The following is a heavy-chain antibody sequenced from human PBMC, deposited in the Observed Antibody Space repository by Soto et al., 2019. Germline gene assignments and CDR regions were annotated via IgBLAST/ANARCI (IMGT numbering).Heavy chain of an antibody. V-gene: IGHV1-69*13. CDR3: ARDLKVIVVDPGYYGMDV. Sequence: GASVKVSCKASGGTFSSYAISWVRQAPGQGLEWMGGIIPIFGTANYAQKFQGRVTITADESTSTAYTELSSLRSEDTAVYYCARDLKVIVVDPGYYGMDVWGQGTTVTVSS. CDR1: GGTFSSYA. J-gene: IGHJ6*02. CDR2: IIPIFGTA. D-gene: IGHD3-22*01.